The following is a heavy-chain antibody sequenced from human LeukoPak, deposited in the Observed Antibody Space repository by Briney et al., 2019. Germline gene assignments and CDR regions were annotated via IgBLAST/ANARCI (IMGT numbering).Heavy chain of an antibody. Sequence: SGGSLRLSCAASGFTFSSYWMSWVRQAPGKGLEWVANIKQDGSEKYYVDSVKGRFTISRDNAKNSLYLQMNSLRAEDTAVYYCARDHNDFWSGYSSYYMDVWGKGTTVTVSS. CDR1: GFTFSSYW. CDR2: IKQDGSEK. V-gene: IGHV3-7*01. CDR3: ARDHNDFWSGYSSYYMDV. J-gene: IGHJ6*03. D-gene: IGHD3-3*01.